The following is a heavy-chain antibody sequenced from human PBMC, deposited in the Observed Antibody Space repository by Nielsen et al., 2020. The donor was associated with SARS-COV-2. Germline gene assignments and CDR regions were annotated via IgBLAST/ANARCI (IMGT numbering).Heavy chain of an antibody. V-gene: IGHV3-66*01. CDR2: IYSGGST. CDR1: GFTVSSNY. J-gene: IGHJ4*02. Sequence: GESLKISCAASGFTVSSNYMSWVRQAPGKGLEWVSVIYSGGSTYYADSVKGRFTISRDNSKNTLYLQMNSLRAEDTAVYYCAKTYDYGDYLVDYWGQGTPVTVSS. D-gene: IGHD4-17*01. CDR3: AKTYDYGDYLVDY.